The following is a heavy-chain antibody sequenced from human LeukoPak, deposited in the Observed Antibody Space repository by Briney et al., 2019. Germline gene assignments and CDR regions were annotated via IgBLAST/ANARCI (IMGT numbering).Heavy chain of an antibody. J-gene: IGHJ5*02. V-gene: IGHV3-7*03. Sequence: PGGSLRLSCVASGFTFSSSWMTWVRQAPGKGLEWVANIKYDGSEKYYVDFAKGRFTISRDNAKNSLYLQMNSLRAEDTAIYYCAREHSSSSSQGSWGRGTLVTVSS. CDR2: IKYDGSEK. CDR3: AREHSSSSSQGS. D-gene: IGHD6-6*01. CDR1: GFTFSSSW.